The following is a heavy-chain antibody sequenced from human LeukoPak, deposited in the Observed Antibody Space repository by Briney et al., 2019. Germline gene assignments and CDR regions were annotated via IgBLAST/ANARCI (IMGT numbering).Heavy chain of an antibody. CDR1: GDSVSSSNYY. D-gene: IGHD3-22*01. Sequence: SETLSLTCTVSGDSVSSSNYYWAWIRQPPGKGLEWIGNIYYSGSTYYNPSLKSRVTISVDTSKNQFSLKLSSVTAADTAVYYCARVNNSGYWGAFDYWGQGTLVTVSS. J-gene: IGHJ4*02. V-gene: IGHV4-39*07. CDR3: ARVNNSGYWGAFDY. CDR2: IYYSGST.